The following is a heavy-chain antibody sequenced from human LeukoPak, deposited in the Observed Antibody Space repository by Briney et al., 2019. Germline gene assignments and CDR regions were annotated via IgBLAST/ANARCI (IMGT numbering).Heavy chain of an antibody. D-gene: IGHD7-27*01. V-gene: IGHV5-51*01. J-gene: IGHJ4*02. CDR3: ARLLNSGEADY. CDR1: GYSFTSYS. Sequence: GESLKISCKGSGYSFTSYSIGWVRRLPGKGLEWMGIIYLDDSDIRYSPSFQGQVTMSADKSISTAYLQWSSLKASDTAMYYCARLLNSGEADYWGLGTLVTVSS. CDR2: IYLDDSDI.